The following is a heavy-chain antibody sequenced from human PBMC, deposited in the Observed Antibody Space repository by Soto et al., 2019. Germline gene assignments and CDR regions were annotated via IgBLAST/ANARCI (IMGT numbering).Heavy chain of an antibody. CDR2: IYTSGNT. V-gene: IGHV4-4*07. CDR1: GGSISSYY. CDR3: ARDPDYYDSSGPVDY. Sequence: SETLSLTCTVSGGSISSYYWSWIRQPAGKGLEWIGRIYTSGNTNYNPSLKSRVTMSVDTSKNQFSLKLSSVTAADTAVYYCARDPDYYDSSGPVDYWGQGTLVTVSS. J-gene: IGHJ4*02. D-gene: IGHD3-22*01.